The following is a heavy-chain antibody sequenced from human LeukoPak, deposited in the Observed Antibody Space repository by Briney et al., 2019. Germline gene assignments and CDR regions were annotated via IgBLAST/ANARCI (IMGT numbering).Heavy chain of an antibody. Sequence: PSETLSLTCTVSGGSIGSSSYYWGWIRQPPGKGLEWIGSIYYSGSTYYNPSLKSRVTISVDTSKNQFSLKLSSVTAADTAVYYCARHEWSDIVVVPAELDYWGQGTLVTVSS. D-gene: IGHD2-2*01. J-gene: IGHJ4*02. CDR3: ARHEWSDIVVVPAELDY. CDR2: IYYSGST. CDR1: GGSIGSSSYY. V-gene: IGHV4-39*01.